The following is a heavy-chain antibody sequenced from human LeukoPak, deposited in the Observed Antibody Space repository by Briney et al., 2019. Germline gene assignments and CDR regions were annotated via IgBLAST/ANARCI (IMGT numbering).Heavy chain of an antibody. CDR1: GFSLSSYS. Sequence: GGSLRLSCAASGFSLSSYSMNWVRQAPGKGLEWVSFISSSNGNIYYADSVKGRFTISRDNAKNSLYLQVNTLRAEDTAVYYCARGGTRDYSDYPYYFDYWGQGTLVTVSS. D-gene: IGHD4-11*01. CDR3: ARGGTRDYSDYPYYFDY. J-gene: IGHJ4*02. V-gene: IGHV3-21*01. CDR2: ISSSNGNI.